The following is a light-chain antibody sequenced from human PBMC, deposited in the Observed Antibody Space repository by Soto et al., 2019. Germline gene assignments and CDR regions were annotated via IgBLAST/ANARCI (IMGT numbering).Light chain of an antibody. J-gene: IGKJ2*01. CDR1: QSVSSSY. V-gene: IGKV3-20*01. Sequence: EIVLTQSPGTLSLSPGERATLSCRASQSVSSSYLAWYQQKPGQAPRLLIYGASSRATGIPDRFSGSGSGTDFTLTISRLEPEDFAVYYCQQYGSSPTEPNIWVVTFGQGTKLEIK. CDR2: GAS. CDR3: QQYGSSPTEPNIWVVT.